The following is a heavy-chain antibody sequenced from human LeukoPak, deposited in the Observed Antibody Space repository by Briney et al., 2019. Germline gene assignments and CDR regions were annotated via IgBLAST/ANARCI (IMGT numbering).Heavy chain of an antibody. V-gene: IGHV3-53*01. CDR3: VKDYSTIPAAANPLFDY. Sequence: PGGSLRLSCAASGFTFNNAWMTWVRQAPGKGLEWVSVIYSGGSTYYADSVKGRFTISRDNSKNTLYLQMNSLRVEDTAVYYCVKDYSTIPAAANPLFDYWGQGALVTVSS. D-gene: IGHD6-13*01. J-gene: IGHJ4*02. CDR2: IYSGGST. CDR1: GFTFNNAW.